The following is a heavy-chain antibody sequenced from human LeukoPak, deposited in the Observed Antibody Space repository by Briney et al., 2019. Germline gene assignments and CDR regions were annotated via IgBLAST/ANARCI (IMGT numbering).Heavy chain of an antibody. CDR3: ARTLAAAGTDY. CDR1: GYTFTIYY. V-gene: IGHV1-46*01. Sequence: ASVKVSCKASGYTFTIYYMHWVRQAPGQGLEWMGRINSSGGTTSYAQNFQDRVTMTRDTSTTTAYMEVGSLRSGDTAVYYCARTLAAAGTDYWGQGTLVTVSS. CDR2: INSSGGTT. D-gene: IGHD6-13*01. J-gene: IGHJ4*02.